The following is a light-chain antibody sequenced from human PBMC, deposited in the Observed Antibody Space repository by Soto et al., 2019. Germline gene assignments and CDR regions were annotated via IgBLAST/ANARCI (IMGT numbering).Light chain of an antibody. CDR2: AAS. J-gene: IGKJ2*01. CDR3: HQYHSPPQT. CDR1: QTMTRAY. V-gene: IGKV3-20*01. Sequence: EIVLTQSPATLSSSPGERATLSCRASQTMTRAYLAWYQQKPGQAPRLLIYAASYRATGIPDKFSGSGSGTDFSLTISRLEPEDSAVYYCHQYHSPPQTFGQGTKVDIK.